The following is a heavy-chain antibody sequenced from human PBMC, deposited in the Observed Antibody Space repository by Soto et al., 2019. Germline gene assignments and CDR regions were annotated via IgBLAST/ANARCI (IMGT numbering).Heavy chain of an antibody. CDR3: ARVPYCSSSGCYSWFDP. CDR1: GFTFSSYW. D-gene: IGHD2-2*01. J-gene: IGHJ5*02. V-gene: IGHV3-74*01. Sequence: EVQLVESGGGLVQPVGSLRLSCAASGFTFSSYWRHWVRQAPGKGLAWVSRIISDETTTTYADSVKGRFIIFRDNAKNTLYLQMNSLRAEDTTVYYCARVPYCSSSGCYSWFDPWGQGTLVPVSS. CDR2: IISDETTT.